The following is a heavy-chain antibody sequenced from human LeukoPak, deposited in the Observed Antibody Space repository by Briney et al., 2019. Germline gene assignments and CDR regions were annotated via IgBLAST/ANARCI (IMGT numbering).Heavy chain of an antibody. Sequence: AETLSLTCAVSGGSISSSNWWSWVRQPPGKGLEWIGEIYHSGSTNYNPSLKSRVTISVDKSKNQFSLKLSSVTAADTAVYYCARVSSGATTVDYWGQGTLVTVSS. CDR3: ARVSSGATTVDY. J-gene: IGHJ4*02. CDR2: IYHSGST. D-gene: IGHD1-26*01. CDR1: GGSISSSNW. V-gene: IGHV4-4*02.